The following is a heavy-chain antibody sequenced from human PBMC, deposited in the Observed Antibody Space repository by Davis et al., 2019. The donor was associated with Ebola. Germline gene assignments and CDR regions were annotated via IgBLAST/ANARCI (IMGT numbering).Heavy chain of an antibody. D-gene: IGHD1-1*01. CDR3: ARALHDEVLDY. Sequence: PGGSLRLSCAASGFTFSNHAMHWVRQAPGKGLEWVAVTSHNERERFYGESVQGRFTISRDNSENVLYLQMDSLGPDDTAIYFCARALHDEVLDYWGQGTPVTVSS. V-gene: IGHV3-30*04. CDR1: GFTFSNHA. J-gene: IGHJ4*02. CDR2: TSHNERER.